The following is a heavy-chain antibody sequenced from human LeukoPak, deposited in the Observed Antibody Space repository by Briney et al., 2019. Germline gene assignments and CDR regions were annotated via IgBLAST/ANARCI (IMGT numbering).Heavy chain of an antibody. Sequence: SETLSLTCAVYGGSFSGYYWSWIRQPPGKGLEWIGEINHSGSTNYNPSLKSRVTISVDTSKNQFSLKLSSVTAADTAVYYCARGLYDSSRFFDYWGQGTLVTVSS. CDR3: ARGLYDSSRFFDY. D-gene: IGHD3-22*01. CDR2: INHSGST. CDR1: GGSFSGYY. V-gene: IGHV4-34*01. J-gene: IGHJ4*02.